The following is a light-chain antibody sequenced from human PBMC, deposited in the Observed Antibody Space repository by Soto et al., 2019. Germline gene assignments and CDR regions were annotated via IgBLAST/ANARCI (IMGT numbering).Light chain of an antibody. CDR2: GAS. J-gene: IGKJ1*01. V-gene: IGKV3-20*01. CDR3: LQFGRSPPSWT. CDR1: QSVSSNY. Sequence: ETGVTSSLGTLSLCPGERATLSCRASQSVSSNYLAWYQQKPGQADRLLLYGASTRATGIPERFSGSGTGTDFTLTISRLEPEDLAGYYCLQFGRSPPSWTFGQGTQVEIK.